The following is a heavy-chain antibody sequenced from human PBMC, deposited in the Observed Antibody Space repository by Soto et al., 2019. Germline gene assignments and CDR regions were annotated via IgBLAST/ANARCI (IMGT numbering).Heavy chain of an antibody. CDR2: IYWDDDK. Sequence: QITLKESGPTLVKPTQTLTLTCTFSGFSLSTSGVGVGWIRQPPGKALEWLALIYWDDDKRYSPSLNRRLTLTKDTSKNQVVLTMTNMDPVDTATYYCAHTLPPWGGMDVWGQGTTVTVSS. CDR3: AHTLPPWGGMDV. V-gene: IGHV2-5*02. CDR1: GFSLSTSGVG. J-gene: IGHJ6*02. D-gene: IGHD7-27*01.